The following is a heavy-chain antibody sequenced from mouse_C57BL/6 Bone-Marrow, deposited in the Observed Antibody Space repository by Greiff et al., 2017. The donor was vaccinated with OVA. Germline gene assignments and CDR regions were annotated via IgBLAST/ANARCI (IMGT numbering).Heavy chain of an antibody. V-gene: IGHV1-81*01. Sequence: QVQLKESGAELARPGASVKLSCKASGYTFTSYGISWVKQSTGQGLEWIGEIYPRSGNTYYNEKFKGKATLTADKSSSTAYMELRSLTSEDSAVYFCARREFNGSSPSAWFAYWGQGTLVTVSA. J-gene: IGHJ3*01. D-gene: IGHD1-1*01. CDR3: ARREFNGSSPSAWFAY. CDR2: IYPRSGNT. CDR1: GYTFTSYG.